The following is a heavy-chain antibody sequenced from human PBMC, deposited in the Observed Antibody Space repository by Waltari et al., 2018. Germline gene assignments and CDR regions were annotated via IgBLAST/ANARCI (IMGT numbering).Heavy chain of an antibody. D-gene: IGHD1-1*01. CDR1: GGSIRSYY. CDR2: IYYSGST. J-gene: IGHJ5*02. Sequence: QVQLQESGPGLVKPSETLSLTCTVFGGSIRSYYWTGIRQPPGKGLEWVGYIYYSGSTKYNPSLKSRVTISVDTSKNQFSLRLSSVTSADTAVYYCARGDWNAGLGWFDPWGQGTLVTVSS. CDR3: ARGDWNAGLGWFDP. V-gene: IGHV4-59*01.